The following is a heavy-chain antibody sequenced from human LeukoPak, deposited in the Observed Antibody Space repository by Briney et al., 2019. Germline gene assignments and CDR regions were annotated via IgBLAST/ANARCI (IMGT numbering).Heavy chain of an antibody. CDR3: AREASYSSSWWYFDH. Sequence: ETLSLTCTVSGGSISSYYWTWIRQPPGKGLEWVSVIYDGGSADYADSVKGRFTISRDNSKSKVYLQMNSLRVEDTAVYYCAREASYSSSWWYFDHWGQGTLVTVSS. CDR1: GGSISSYY. V-gene: IGHV3-66*01. J-gene: IGHJ4*02. CDR2: IYDGGSA. D-gene: IGHD6-13*01.